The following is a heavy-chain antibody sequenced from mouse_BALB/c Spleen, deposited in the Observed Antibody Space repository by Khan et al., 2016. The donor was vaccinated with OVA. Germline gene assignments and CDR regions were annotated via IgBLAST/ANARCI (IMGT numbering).Heavy chain of an antibody. J-gene: IGHJ4*01. Sequence: QVQLKESGPGLVAPSQSLSITCTVSGFSLTGYGVNWVRQPPGKGLEWLGMIWGDGSTDYNSALKSRLSISKDNSKSQVFLKMNSLHTDDTARYYCAREIYYDYVYYYAMDYWGQGTSVTVSS. CDR2: IWGDGST. V-gene: IGHV2-6-7*01. CDR1: GFSLTGYG. CDR3: AREIYYDYVYYYAMDY. D-gene: IGHD2-4*01.